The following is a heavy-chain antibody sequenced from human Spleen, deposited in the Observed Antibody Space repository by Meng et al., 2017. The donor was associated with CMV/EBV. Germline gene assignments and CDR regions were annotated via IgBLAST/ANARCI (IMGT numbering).Heavy chain of an antibody. CDR3: AKGGIFGVYIMDV. Sequence: GESLKISCAASGFTFSSYSMNWVRQAPGKGLEWVSSISSSSSYIYYADSVKGRFTISRDNSKNTVYLQMTRLRAEDTAVYYCAKGGIFGVYIMDVWGRGTTVTVSS. CDR2: ISSSSSYI. J-gene: IGHJ6*02. V-gene: IGHV3-21*01. CDR1: GFTFSSYS. D-gene: IGHD3-3*01.